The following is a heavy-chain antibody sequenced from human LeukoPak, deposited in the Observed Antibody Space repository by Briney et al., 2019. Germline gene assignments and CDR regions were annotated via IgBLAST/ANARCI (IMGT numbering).Heavy chain of an antibody. J-gene: IGHJ4*02. Sequence: SETLSLTCAVYGGSFSGYYWSWIRQPPGKGLEWIGEINRSGSTNYNPSLKSRVTISVDTSKNQFSLKLSSVTAADTAVYYCARRTGAVAGTTYHYDYWGQGTLVTVSS. V-gene: IGHV4-34*01. CDR3: ARRTGAVAGTTYHYDY. CDR1: GGSFSGYY. CDR2: INRSGST. D-gene: IGHD6-19*01.